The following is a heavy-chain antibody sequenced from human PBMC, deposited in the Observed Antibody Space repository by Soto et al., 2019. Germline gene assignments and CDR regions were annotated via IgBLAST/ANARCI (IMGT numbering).Heavy chain of an antibody. D-gene: IGHD6-13*01. CDR1: GFTFSSYA. J-gene: IGHJ4*02. Sequence: GGSLRLSCAASGFTFSSYAMSWVRQAPGKGLEWVSAISGSGGSTYYADSVKGRFTISRDNSKNTLYLQMNSLRAEDTAVYYCAKDYSAAAGTPSYFDYWGQGTLVTVSS. CDR2: ISGSGGST. V-gene: IGHV3-23*01. CDR3: AKDYSAAAGTPSYFDY.